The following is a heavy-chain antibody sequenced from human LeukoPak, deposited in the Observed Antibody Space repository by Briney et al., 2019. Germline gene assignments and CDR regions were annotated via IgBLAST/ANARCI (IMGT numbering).Heavy chain of an antibody. D-gene: IGHD3-9*01. Sequence: PGGSLRLSCAASGFIFSSYAMSWVRQAPGKGLEWVSTISGSGGSTYYADSVKGRFTISRDNSKNTVYLQMNSLRAEDTAVYYCAKDGLYFDGSTHIYYFDSWGQGTLVAVSS. CDR1: GFIFSSYA. CDR2: ISGSGGST. J-gene: IGHJ4*02. CDR3: AKDGLYFDGSTHIYYFDS. V-gene: IGHV3-23*01.